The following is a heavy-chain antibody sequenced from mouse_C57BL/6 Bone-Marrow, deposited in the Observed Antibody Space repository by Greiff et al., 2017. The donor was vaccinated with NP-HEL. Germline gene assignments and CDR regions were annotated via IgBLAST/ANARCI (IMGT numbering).Heavy chain of an antibody. CDR3: ARSSITTVVDWYFDV. J-gene: IGHJ1*03. Sequence: DVQLVESGGGLVKPGGSLKLSCAASGFTFSDYGMHWVRQAPEKGLEWVAYISSGSSTIYYADKVKGRFTISRDNAKNTLFLQMTSLRSEDTAMYYCARSSITTVVDWYFDVWGTGTTVTVSS. CDR1: GFTFSDYG. V-gene: IGHV5-17*01. D-gene: IGHD1-1*01. CDR2: ISSGSSTI.